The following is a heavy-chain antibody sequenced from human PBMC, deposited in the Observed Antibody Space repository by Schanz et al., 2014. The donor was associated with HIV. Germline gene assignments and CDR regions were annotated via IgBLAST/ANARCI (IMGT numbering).Heavy chain of an antibody. Sequence: QVQLVESGGGVVQPGRSLRLSCAASGFTFSSYGMHWVRQAPGKGLEWVALISDDGSKKYYIDSVKGRFTISRDNSKNTLYLQMNNLRLEDTAVFYCARVARWDYYGMDVWGQGTTVTVSS. CDR2: ISDDGSKK. J-gene: IGHJ6*02. CDR1: GFTFSSYG. V-gene: IGHV3-30*03. CDR3: ARVARWDYYGMDV.